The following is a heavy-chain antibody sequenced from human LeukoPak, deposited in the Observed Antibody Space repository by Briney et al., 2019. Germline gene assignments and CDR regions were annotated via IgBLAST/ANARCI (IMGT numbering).Heavy chain of an antibody. CDR3: ARFSNYVFLDYYYGMDV. CDR2: MNPNSGNT. D-gene: IGHD4-11*01. Sequence: ASVKVSCKASGYTFTSYDINWVRQAPGQGLEWMGWMNPNSGNTGYAQKFQGRVTITADKSTSTAYMELSSLRSEDTAVYYCARFSNYVFLDYYYGMDVWGQGTTVTVSS. J-gene: IGHJ6*02. CDR1: GYTFTSYD. V-gene: IGHV1-8*01.